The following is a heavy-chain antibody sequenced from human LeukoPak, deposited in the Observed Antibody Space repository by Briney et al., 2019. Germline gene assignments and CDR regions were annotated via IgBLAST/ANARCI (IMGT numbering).Heavy chain of an antibody. V-gene: IGHV3-30-3*01. D-gene: IGHD4-17*01. CDR3: ARETGGAVGSTDFDY. Sequence: LTGGSLRLSCAASGFTFSSYAVHWVRQTPGKGLEWVAVISYDGSNKYYADSVKGRFTISRDNSKNTLYLQMNSLRAEDTALYYCARETGGAVGSTDFDYWGQGTLVTVSS. CDR1: GFTFSSYA. CDR2: ISYDGSNK. J-gene: IGHJ4*02.